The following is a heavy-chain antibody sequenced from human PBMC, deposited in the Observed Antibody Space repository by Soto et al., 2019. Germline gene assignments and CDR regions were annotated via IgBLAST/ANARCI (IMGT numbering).Heavy chain of an antibody. Sequence: ASVKVSCKASGYTFTGYYMHWVRQAPGQGLEWMGWINPNSGGTNYAQKFQGRVTMTRDTSISTAYMELSRLRSDDTAVYYCARKKLIAAAGTGNWFDPWGQGTLVTVSS. D-gene: IGHD6-13*01. CDR3: ARKKLIAAAGTGNWFDP. CDR2: INPNSGGT. CDR1: GYTFTGYY. V-gene: IGHV1-2*02. J-gene: IGHJ5*02.